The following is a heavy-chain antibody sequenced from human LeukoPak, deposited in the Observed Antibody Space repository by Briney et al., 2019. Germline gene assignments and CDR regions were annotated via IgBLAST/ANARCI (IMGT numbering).Heavy chain of an antibody. CDR3: AKALKFGEPIPYAFDI. CDR2: ISGSGGST. V-gene: IGHV3-23*01. CDR1: GFTFSSYA. D-gene: IGHD3-10*01. J-gene: IGHJ3*02. Sequence: GGSLRLSCAASGFTFSSYAMSWVRQAPGKGLEWVSGISGSGGSTYYADSVKGRFTISRDNSKNTLYPQMNSLRAEDTALYYCAKALKFGEPIPYAFDIWGQGTMVTVSS.